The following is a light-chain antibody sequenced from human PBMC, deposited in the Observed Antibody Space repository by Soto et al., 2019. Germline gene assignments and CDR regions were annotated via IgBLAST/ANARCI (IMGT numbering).Light chain of an antibody. Sequence: EIVLTQSPGTLSLSPGEGATLSCRTSQSVTSSYIAWYQQKPGQAPRLLIYGASRRATGIPDRFSGSGWGTDFTLSISRLEPEDFAVYYCQQFGTSPQTFGLGTKLEIK. J-gene: IGKJ2*01. V-gene: IGKV3-20*01. CDR3: QQFGTSPQT. CDR2: GAS. CDR1: QSVTSSY.